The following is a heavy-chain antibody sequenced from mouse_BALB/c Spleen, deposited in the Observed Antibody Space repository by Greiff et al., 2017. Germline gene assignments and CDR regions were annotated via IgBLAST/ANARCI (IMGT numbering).Heavy chain of an antibody. V-gene: IGHV14-3*02. CDR2: IDPANGNT. CDR1: GFNIKDTY. J-gene: IGHJ4*01. Sequence: EVQLQQSGAELAKPGASVKLSCTASGFNIKDTYMHWVKQRPEQGLEWIGRIDPANGNTKYDPKFQGKATITADTSSNTAYLQLSSLTSEDTAVYYCARGGVYFYAMDYWGQGTSVTVSS. CDR3: ARGGVYFYAMDY.